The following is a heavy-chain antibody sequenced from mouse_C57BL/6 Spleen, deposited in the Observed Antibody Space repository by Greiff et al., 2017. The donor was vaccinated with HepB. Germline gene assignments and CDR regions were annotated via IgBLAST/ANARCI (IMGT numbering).Heavy chain of an antibody. CDR1: GFTFSDYG. J-gene: IGHJ4*01. CDR3: ARVPYCNYGGEAMDY. D-gene: IGHD2-10*02. V-gene: IGHV5-17*01. Sequence: EVMLVESGGGLVKPGGSLKLSCAASGFTFSDYGMHWVRQAPEKGLEWVAYISSGSSTIYYADTVKGRFTISRDNAKNTLFLQMTSLRSEDTAMYYCARVPYCNYGGEAMDYWGQGTSVTVSS. CDR2: ISSGSSTI.